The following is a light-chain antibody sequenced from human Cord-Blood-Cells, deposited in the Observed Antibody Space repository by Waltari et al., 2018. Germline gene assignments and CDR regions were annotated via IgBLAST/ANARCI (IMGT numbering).Light chain of an antibody. V-gene: IGKV3-11*01. Sequence: EIVLTQSPATLSLSPGGRATLSCRASQSVSSYLAWYQQKPCQAPRLLIYDASNRATGIPARSRGSGSGTDFTRTISSLEPEDFAVYYCQQRSNWPPWTFGQGTKVEFK. CDR2: DAS. J-gene: IGKJ1*01. CDR1: QSVSSY. CDR3: QQRSNWPPWT.